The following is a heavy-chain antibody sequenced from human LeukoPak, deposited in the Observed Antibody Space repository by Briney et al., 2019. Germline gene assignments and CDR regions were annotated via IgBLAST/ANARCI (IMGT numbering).Heavy chain of an antibody. CDR3: AIAFGAAGTDY. CDR2: IIPIFGTA. Sequence: ASVKVSCKASGGTFSSYAISWVRQAPGQGLEWMGRIIPIFGTANYAQKFQGRVTITTDESTSTAYMELSSLRSEGTAVYYCAIAFGAAGTDYWGQGTLVTVSS. CDR1: GGTFSSYA. D-gene: IGHD6-13*01. J-gene: IGHJ4*02. V-gene: IGHV1-69*05.